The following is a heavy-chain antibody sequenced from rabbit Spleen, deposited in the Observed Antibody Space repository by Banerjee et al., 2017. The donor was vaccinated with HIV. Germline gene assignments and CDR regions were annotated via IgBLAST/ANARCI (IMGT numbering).Heavy chain of an antibody. V-gene: IGHV1S45*01. Sequence: QEQLVEYGGDLVQPEGSLTLTCKASGLDFSSYWICWVRQAPGKGLEWIGCIYTGNGHTYYASWAKGRFTISKTSSTTVTLQMTGLTAADTATYFCARSDSDGYRCDLWGPGTLVTVS. D-gene: IGHD6-1*01. CDR3: ARSDSDGYRCDL. J-gene: IGHJ4*01. CDR2: IYTGNGHT. CDR1: GLDFSSYW.